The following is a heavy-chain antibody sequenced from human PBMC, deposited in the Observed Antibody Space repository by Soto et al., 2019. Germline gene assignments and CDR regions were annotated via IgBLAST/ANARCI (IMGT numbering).Heavy chain of an antibody. D-gene: IGHD4-17*01. CDR2: INPSGGST. Sequence: GVSVKVACKAAGYTFTSDYMHWVRQAPGQGLEWMGIINPSGGSTSYAQKFQGRVTMTRDTSTSTVYMELSSLRSEDTAVYYCARGWVVDTVTTFTPWGQGTLVTVSS. J-gene: IGHJ4*02. CDR1: GYTFTSDY. CDR3: ARGWVVDTVTTFTP. V-gene: IGHV1-46*03.